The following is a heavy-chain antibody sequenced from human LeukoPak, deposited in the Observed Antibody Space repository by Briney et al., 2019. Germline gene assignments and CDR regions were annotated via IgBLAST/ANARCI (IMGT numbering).Heavy chain of an antibody. V-gene: IGHV3-49*03. Sequence: TGGSLRLSCTASGFTFGDYAMSWFRQAPGKGLEWVGFIRSKAYGGTTEYAASVKGRFTISRDDSKSIAYLQMNSLKTEDTAVYYCTRDRNCGGDCPPGYWGQGTLVTVSS. D-gene: IGHD2-21*02. CDR3: TRDRNCGGDCPPGY. CDR2: IRSKAYGGTT. CDR1: GFTFGDYA. J-gene: IGHJ4*02.